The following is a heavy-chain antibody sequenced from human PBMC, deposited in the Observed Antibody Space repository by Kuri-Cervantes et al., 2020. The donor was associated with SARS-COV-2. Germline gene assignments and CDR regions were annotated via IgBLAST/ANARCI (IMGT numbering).Heavy chain of an antibody. J-gene: IGHJ4*02. CDR2: ISGSGGST. CDR3: ARDLTVTTALGY. Sequence: GESLKISCAASGFTFSSYAMSWVRQAPGKGLEWVSAISGSGGSTYYADSAKGRFTISRDNAKNSLYLQMNSLRAEDTAVYYCARDLTVTTALGYWGQGTLVTVSS. D-gene: IGHD4-17*01. CDR1: GFTFSSYA. V-gene: IGHV3-23*01.